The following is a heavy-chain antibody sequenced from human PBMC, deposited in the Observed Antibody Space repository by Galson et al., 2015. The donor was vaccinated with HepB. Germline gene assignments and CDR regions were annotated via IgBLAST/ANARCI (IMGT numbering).Heavy chain of an antibody. Sequence: SLRLSCAASGFTFSTYSMNWVRQAPGKGLEWVSSISSSSSYIYHADSVKGRFTISRDNAKNSLYLQMNSLRAEDSAVYYCARDSPPWRYCTGGGCYDEILYYYYGMDVWGQGTTVTVS. D-gene: IGHD2-15*01. CDR2: ISSSSSYI. V-gene: IGHV3-21*01. J-gene: IGHJ6*02. CDR3: ARDSPPWRYCTGGGCYDEILYYYYGMDV. CDR1: GFTFSTYS.